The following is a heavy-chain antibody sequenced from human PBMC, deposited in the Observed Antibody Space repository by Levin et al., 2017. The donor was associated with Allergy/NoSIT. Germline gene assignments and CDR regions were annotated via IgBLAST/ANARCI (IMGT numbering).Heavy chain of an antibody. D-gene: IGHD1-26*01. J-gene: IGHJ2*01. Sequence: SETLSLTCTVSGGSISSYCWNWLRQPPGKRPEWLGYICYGGSTNYNPSLKSRVTISVDTSKNQFSLKLTSVTAADTAVYYCARDIPGGSVGLWGRGTLVTVSS. CDR1: GGSISSYC. V-gene: IGHV4-59*01. CDR3: ARDIPGGSVGL. CDR2: ICYGGST.